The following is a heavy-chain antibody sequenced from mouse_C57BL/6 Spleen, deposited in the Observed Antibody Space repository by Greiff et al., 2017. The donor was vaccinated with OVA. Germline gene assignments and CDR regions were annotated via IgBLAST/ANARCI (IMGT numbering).Heavy chain of an antibody. D-gene: IGHD1-1*01. J-gene: IGHJ1*03. V-gene: IGHV1-39*01. CDR3: ASSGFPDYCRSYWYFDV. Sequence: EVQLQQSGPELVKPGASVKISCKASGYSFTDYNMNWVKQSNGKSLEWIGVINPNYGTTSYNQKFKGKATLTVDQSSSTAYMLLNCLTSEYSAVYYCASSGFPDYCRSYWYFDVWGTGTTVTVSS. CDR2: INPNYGTT. CDR1: GYSFTDYN.